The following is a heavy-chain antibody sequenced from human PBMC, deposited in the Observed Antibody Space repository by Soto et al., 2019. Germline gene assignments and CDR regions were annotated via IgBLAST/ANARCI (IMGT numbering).Heavy chain of an antibody. CDR2: ISAYNGNT. J-gene: IGHJ6*03. CDR1: GYTFTSYG. V-gene: IGHV1-18*01. CDR3: AREGPRHFIRFLGGGGGGHPYYYYYYMDV. Sequence: ASVKVSCKASGYTFTSYGISWVRQAPGQGLEWMGWISAYNGNTNYAQKKQGRVTMTTDTSTSTAYMELRSLRFDDTAVFYCAREGPRHFIRFLGGGGGGHPYYYYYYMDVWGKGTTVTVSS. D-gene: IGHD3-16*01.